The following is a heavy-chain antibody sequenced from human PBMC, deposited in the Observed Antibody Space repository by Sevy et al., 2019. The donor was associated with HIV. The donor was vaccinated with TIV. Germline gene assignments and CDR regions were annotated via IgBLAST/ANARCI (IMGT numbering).Heavy chain of an antibody. CDR3: AREDSGYEY. D-gene: IGHD5-12*01. CDR2: ISASGGSI. CDR1: GFIFNSYP. J-gene: IGHJ4*02. Sequence: GSLRLSCAASGFIFNSYPISWVRQAPGKGLEWVSSISASGGSIYYADSVKGRFTISRDNSKKTVDLQMNSLRAGDTAVYYCAREDSGYEYWGQGTLVTVSS. V-gene: IGHV3-23*01.